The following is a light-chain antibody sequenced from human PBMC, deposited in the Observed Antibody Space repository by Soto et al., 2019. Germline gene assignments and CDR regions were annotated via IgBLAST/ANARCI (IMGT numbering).Light chain of an antibody. CDR1: SSDVGDYNY. CDR3: NSHTSKSTGV. CDR2: EVS. Sequence: QSALTQPASVSGSPGQSITISCTGTSSDVGDYNYVSWYQQHPGKAPKLIIYEVSNRPSGVSNRFSGSKSGNTASLTISGLQAEDEADYYCNSHTSKSTGVFGTGTKVTVL. V-gene: IGLV2-14*01. J-gene: IGLJ1*01.